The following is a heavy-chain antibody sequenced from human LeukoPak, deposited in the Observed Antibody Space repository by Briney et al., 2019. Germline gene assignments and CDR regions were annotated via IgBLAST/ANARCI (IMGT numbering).Heavy chain of an antibody. CDR1: GFTFSSYG. CDR3: AKDIADYYDSSGYYSAFDI. D-gene: IGHD3-22*01. CDR2: ISGSGGST. J-gene: IGHJ3*02. Sequence: GGSLRLSCAASGFTFSSYGMTWVRQAPGKGLEWVSAISGSGGSTYYADSVKGRFTISRDNAKNSLYLQMNSLRAEDTALYYCAKDIADYYDSSGYYSAFDIWGQGTMVTVSS. V-gene: IGHV3-23*01.